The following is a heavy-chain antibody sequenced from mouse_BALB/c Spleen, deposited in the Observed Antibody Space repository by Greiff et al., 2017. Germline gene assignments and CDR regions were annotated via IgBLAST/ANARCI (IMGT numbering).Heavy chain of an antibody. J-gene: IGHJ3*01. CDR1: GYSFTGYY. Sequence: VQLQQSGPELVKPGASVKISCKASGYSFTGYYMHWVKQSHVKSLEWIGRINPYNGATSYNQNFKDKASLTVDKSSSTAYMELHSLTSEDSAVYYCAREATMITTGFAYWGQGTLVTVSA. D-gene: IGHD2-4*01. CDR2: INPYNGAT. V-gene: IGHV1-31*01. CDR3: AREATMITTGFAY.